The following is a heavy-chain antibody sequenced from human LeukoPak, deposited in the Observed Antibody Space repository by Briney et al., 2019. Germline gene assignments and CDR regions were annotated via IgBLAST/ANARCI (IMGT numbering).Heavy chain of an antibody. V-gene: IGHV4-59*01. J-gene: IGHJ3*02. CDR1: DGSLSNYY. D-gene: IGHD1-26*01. Sequence: SETLSLTCTASDGSLSNYYWSWIRQPPGKGLEWIGYIYYTGSTNYNPSLRSRVTISVDTSKKQFSLKLTSVTAADTAVYFCARSGSLHAFDIWGLGTKVTVSS. CDR3: ARSGSLHAFDI. CDR2: IYYTGST.